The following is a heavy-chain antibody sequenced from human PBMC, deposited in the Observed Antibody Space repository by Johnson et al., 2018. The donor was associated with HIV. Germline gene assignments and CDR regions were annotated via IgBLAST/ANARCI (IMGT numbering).Heavy chain of an antibody. CDR3: AKVGGVSYGDYRDAFDI. CDR2: ISWDGGST. CDR1: GFTFAEFT. V-gene: IGHV3-43*01. J-gene: IGHJ3*02. Sequence: EVQLVESGRVVAQPGGSLRLSCAPSGFTFAEFTMHWVRQAPGKGLEWVSLISWDGGSTYYADSVKGRFTISRDNSKNFLYLQMNSLRTEDSALYYCAKVGGVSYGDYRDAFDIWGQGTMVTVSS. D-gene: IGHD4-17*01.